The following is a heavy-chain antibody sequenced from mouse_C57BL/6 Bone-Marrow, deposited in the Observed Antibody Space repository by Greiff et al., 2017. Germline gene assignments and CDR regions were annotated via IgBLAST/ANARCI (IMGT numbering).Heavy chain of an antibody. CDR2: IWSGGST. CDR3: ARKELGRGEAMDY. J-gene: IGHJ4*01. Sequence: QVQLQQSGPGLVQPSQSLSITCTVSGFSLTSCGVHWVRQSPGTGLEWLGVIWSGGSTDYNAAFISRLSISKDNSKSQVFFKMNSLQADDTAIYXCARKELGRGEAMDYWGQGTSVTVSS. V-gene: IGHV2-2*01. CDR1: GFSLTSCG. D-gene: IGHD4-1*01.